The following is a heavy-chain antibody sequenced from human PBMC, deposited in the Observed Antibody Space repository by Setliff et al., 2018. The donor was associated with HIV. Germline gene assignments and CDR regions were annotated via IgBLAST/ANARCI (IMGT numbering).Heavy chain of an antibody. V-gene: IGHV1-8*02. CDR1: GYTFTSYD. Sequence: ASVKVSCKASGYTFTSYDINWVRQATGQGLEWMGWMNPNRGNTGYAQKFQGRVTMTRNTSISTAYMELSSLRSEDTAVYYRARDLLGATHYFQHWGQGTLVTVSS. CDR2: MNPNRGNT. J-gene: IGHJ1*01. D-gene: IGHD1-26*01. CDR3: ARDLLGATHYFQH.